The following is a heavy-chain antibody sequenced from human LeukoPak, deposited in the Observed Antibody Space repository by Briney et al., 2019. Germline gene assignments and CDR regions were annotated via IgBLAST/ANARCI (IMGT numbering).Heavy chain of an antibody. D-gene: IGHD3-22*01. Sequence: PGGSLRLSCTASGFTFGDYAMSWVRQAPGKGLEWVGFIRSKAYGGTIEYAASVKGRFTISRDDSKSIAYLQMDSLETEDTAVYYCTRGFGNYWGQGTLVTVSS. CDR1: GFTFGDYA. J-gene: IGHJ4*02. CDR2: IRSKAYGGTI. V-gene: IGHV3-49*04. CDR3: TRGFGNY.